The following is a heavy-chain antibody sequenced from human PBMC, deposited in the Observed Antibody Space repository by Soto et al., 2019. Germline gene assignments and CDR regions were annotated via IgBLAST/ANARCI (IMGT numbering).Heavy chain of an antibody. J-gene: IGHJ4*02. Sequence: ASVNVSCKASGYTFTSYAMHWVRQAPGQRLEWMGWINAGNGNTRYSQKFQGRVTITRDTSASTAYMELSSLRSADTAVYYCARLYSDFWSGLPFDYWGQGTLVTVSS. D-gene: IGHD3-3*01. V-gene: IGHV1-3*01. CDR3: ARLYSDFWSGLPFDY. CDR2: INAGNGNT. CDR1: GYTFTSYA.